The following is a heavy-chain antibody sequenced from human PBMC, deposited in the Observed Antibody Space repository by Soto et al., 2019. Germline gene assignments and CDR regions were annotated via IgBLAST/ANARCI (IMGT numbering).Heavy chain of an antibody. V-gene: IGHV4-59*12. CDR1: GGSISSYY. Sequence: QVQLQESGPGLVKPSETLSLTCTVSGGSISSYYWSWIRQPPGKGLEWIGYIYYSGSTNYNPALKCRVTISVDTSRNPFSLKLRSVTAADTAVYYCAREKATLYTSRWSWFDPWGQGTLGTVSS. CDR2: IYYSGST. CDR3: AREKATLYTSRWSWFDP. J-gene: IGHJ5*02. D-gene: IGHD6-13*01.